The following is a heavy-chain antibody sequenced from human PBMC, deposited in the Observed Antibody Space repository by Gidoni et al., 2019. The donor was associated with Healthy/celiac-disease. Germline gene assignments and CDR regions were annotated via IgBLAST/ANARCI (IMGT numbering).Heavy chain of an antibody. V-gene: IGHV4-34*01. CDR2: INHSGST. CDR3: ARNDSSGYGIRF. J-gene: IGHJ4*02. CDR1: GGSFSGYY. D-gene: IGHD3-22*01. Sequence: QVQLQQRGAGLLKPSETLSLTCAVYGGSFSGYYWSWIRQPPGKGLGWIGEINHSGSTNYNPSLKSRVTISVDTSKNQFSLKLSSVTAADTAVYYCARNDSSGYGIRFWGQGTLVTVSS.